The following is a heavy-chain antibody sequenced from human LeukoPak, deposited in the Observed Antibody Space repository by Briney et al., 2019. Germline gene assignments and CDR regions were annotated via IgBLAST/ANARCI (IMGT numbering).Heavy chain of an antibody. CDR1: GGSFSSDY. V-gene: IGHV4-59*08. CDR2: IYNSGNN. J-gene: IGHJ4*02. CDR3: ATRGY. D-gene: IGHD3-10*01. Sequence: KPSETLSLTCTASGGSFSSDYRQWIRQPPGKGLEWVGYIYNSGNNHYNSSLKSRVTISIDTSKNHFPLKLASVTAADTAVYYCATRGYWGQGTLVAVSS.